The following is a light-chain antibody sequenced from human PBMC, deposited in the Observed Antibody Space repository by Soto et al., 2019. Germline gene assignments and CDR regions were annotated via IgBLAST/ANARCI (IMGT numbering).Light chain of an antibody. CDR1: QSISSW. CDR3: QQYNPYWT. Sequence: DILMTQSPSTLSASVGDRVTITCRASQSISSWLSWYQQKPGKAPKLLIYKASSLGSGVPSRISGIESGTKYTLTIRSLQPDDVTTYYCQQYNPYWTVDQGTKVETK. CDR2: KAS. J-gene: IGKJ1*01. V-gene: IGKV1-5*03.